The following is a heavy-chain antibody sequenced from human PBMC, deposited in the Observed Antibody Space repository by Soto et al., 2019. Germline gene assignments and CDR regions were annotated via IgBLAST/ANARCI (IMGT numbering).Heavy chain of an antibody. CDR1: GFTFSNYP. Sequence: EVQLLESGGGLVQPGGSLRLSCAASGFTFSNYPLSWVGQAPGKGLEWVSAISGSGGSTYYADSVKGRFTISRDNSKNTLYLQMNSLRAEDTAVYYCASRGYYNFDYFDYWGQGTLVTVSS. CDR3: ASRGYYNFDYFDY. J-gene: IGHJ4*02. D-gene: IGHD3-3*01. V-gene: IGHV3-23*01. CDR2: ISGSGGST.